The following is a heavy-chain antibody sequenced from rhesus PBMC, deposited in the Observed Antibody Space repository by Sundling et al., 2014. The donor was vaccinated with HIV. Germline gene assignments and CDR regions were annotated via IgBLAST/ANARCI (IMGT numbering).Heavy chain of an antibody. V-gene: IGHV4-173*01. CDR2: MSGSGGST. Sequence: QLQLQESGPGLVKPSETLSLTCAVSGGSVNSNYWSWIRQPPGKGLEWIGRMSGSGGSTDYNPSLKSRVTISTDTSKKQFSLKLTSVTAADTAVYYCARHRGYCTSGSCYVLDCDVWGQGALVTVSS. J-gene: IGHJ1*01. CDR1: GGSVNSNY. D-gene: IGHD2-2*01. CDR3: ARHRGYCTSGSCYVLDCDV.